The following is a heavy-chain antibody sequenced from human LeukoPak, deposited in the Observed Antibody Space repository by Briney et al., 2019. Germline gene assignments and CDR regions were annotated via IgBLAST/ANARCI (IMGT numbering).Heavy chain of an antibody. CDR3: ARRYAVFGVVRGMDV. J-gene: IGHJ6*02. D-gene: IGHD3-3*01. CDR1: GYTFTSYG. Sequence: ASVKVSCKASGYTFTSYGISWVRQAPGQGLEWMGWISAYNGNTNYAQKLQGRVTMTTDTSTSTAYMELRSLRSDDTAVYYCARRYAVFGVVRGMDVWGQRTTVTVSS. V-gene: IGHV1-18*01. CDR2: ISAYNGNT.